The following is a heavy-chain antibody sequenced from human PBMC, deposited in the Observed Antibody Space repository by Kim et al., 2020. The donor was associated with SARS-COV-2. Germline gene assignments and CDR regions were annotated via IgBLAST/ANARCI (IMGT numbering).Heavy chain of an antibody. CDR2: SGNT. D-gene: IGHD3-10*01. Sequence: SGNTNYNPTLKSRVSISVDTSKNQFSLKLSSVTAADTAVYYCARGAPGHWGQGTLVTVSS. CDR3: ARGAPGH. J-gene: IGHJ4*02. V-gene: IGHV4-34*01.